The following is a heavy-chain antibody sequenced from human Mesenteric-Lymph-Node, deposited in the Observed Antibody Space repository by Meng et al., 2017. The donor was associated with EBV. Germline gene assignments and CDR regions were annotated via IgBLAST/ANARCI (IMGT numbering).Heavy chain of an antibody. V-gene: IGHV6-1*01. CDR2: TYYRSKWYF. D-gene: IGHD3-10*01. CDR1: GDNVSSNGVV. CDR3: AREGGSGTYYPFDH. J-gene: IGHJ4*02. Sequence: QVPLQQSGPGLGKPSQTLSLTCAISGDNVSSNGVVWNWIRQSPSRGLEWLGRTYYRSKWYFDYAVSVKSRITINPDTSKNQFSLQLNSVTPEGTAVYYCAREGGSGTYYPFDHWGQGTLVTVSS.